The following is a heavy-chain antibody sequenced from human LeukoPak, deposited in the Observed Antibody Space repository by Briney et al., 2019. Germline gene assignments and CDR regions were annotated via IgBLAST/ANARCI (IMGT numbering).Heavy chain of an antibody. CDR2: LSNTGNI. D-gene: IGHD5-18*01. V-gene: IGHV3-69-1*02. CDR3: ARRGDTPMIGDH. CDR1: GFTVSGNY. J-gene: IGHJ4*02. Sequence: GGSLRLSCAASGFTVSGNYMNWVRQAPGKGLEWLSYLSNTGNIHYAQSVKGRFTISRDNAKNSLYLQMDGLRAEDTAVYYCARRGDTPMIGDHWGQGILVTVAS.